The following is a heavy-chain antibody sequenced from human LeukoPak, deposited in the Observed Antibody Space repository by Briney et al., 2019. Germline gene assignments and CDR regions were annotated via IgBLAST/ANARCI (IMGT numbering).Heavy chain of an antibody. D-gene: IGHD3-22*01. J-gene: IGHJ3*02. Sequence: ASVKVSCKASGGTFSNYDFAFTSYAITWVRQAPGQGLEWMGGIIPIYGRADYPQKFQGRVTITADESTRTVTMQLSSLRSEDTAVYYSAGFFYDNSNAAFDIWGQGTVVTVS. CDR1: GGTFSNYDFAFTSYA. CDR3: AGFFYDNSNAAFDI. V-gene: IGHV1-69*01. CDR2: IIPIYGRA.